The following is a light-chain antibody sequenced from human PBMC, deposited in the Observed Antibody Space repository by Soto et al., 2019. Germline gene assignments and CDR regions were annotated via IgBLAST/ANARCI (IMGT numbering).Light chain of an antibody. CDR2: KAS. V-gene: IGKV1-5*03. CDR3: QQYDSYPRT. Sequence: DIQMTQSPSTLSASVGDRVTITCRASQSISSWLAWYQQKAGKAPKVLIYKASRLASGVPSRFSGGGSGTEFTLTISSRQADDFGTFYCQQYDSYPRTFGQGTRVEI. J-gene: IGKJ1*01. CDR1: QSISSW.